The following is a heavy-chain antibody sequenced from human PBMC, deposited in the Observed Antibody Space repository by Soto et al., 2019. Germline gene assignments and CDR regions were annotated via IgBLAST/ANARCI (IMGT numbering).Heavy chain of an antibody. J-gene: IGHJ4*02. CDR2: ISHLENT. Sequence: PSETLSLTCTVSGASISYGGFSWSWIRQSPGKGLEWIGYISHLENTYFHPSFKSRLTMSIDRRRNQFSLNLSSVTAADMAVYFCARLVYDTRLNYMYFDFWGPGTLVTVSS. V-gene: IGHV4-30-2*06. D-gene: IGHD3-10*01. CDR1: GASISYGGFS. CDR3: ARLVYDTRLNYMYFDF.